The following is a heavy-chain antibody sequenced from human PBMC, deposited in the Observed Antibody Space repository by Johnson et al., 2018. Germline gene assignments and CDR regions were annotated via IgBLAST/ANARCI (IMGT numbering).Heavy chain of an antibody. J-gene: IGHJ4*02. CDR1: RFSFSSYA. V-gene: IGHV3-30-3*01. Sequence: QVQLVESGGGAVQPGKSLKLSCVASRFSFSSYAMHWVRQAPGKGLEWVAVISFDGSDQYYADAVKGRLTITRDNSKNRLYLQVNSLRADDTAMYYCARDYYDNTVLFDYWGQGTQVTVSS. CDR3: ARDYYDNTVLFDY. CDR2: ISFDGSDQ. D-gene: IGHD3-16*01.